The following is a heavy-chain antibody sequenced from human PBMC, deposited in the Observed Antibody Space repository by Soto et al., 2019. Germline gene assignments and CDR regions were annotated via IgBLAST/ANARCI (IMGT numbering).Heavy chain of an antibody. CDR1: GGSFSGYY. Sequence: PSETLSLTCAVYGGSFSGYYWSWIRQPPGKGLEWIGEINHSGSTNYNPSLKSRVTTSVDTSKNQFPLKLSSVTAADTAVYYCARGKGRSSHFDYWGQGTLVTVSS. CDR2: INHSGST. J-gene: IGHJ4*02. V-gene: IGHV4-34*01. CDR3: ARGKGRSSHFDY. D-gene: IGHD6-13*01.